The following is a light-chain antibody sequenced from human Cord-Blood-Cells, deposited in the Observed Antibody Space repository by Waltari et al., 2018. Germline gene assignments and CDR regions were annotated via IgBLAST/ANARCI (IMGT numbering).Light chain of an antibody. CDR1: ALPKQY. J-gene: IGLJ3*02. CDR2: KDS. CDR3: QSADSSVTV. Sequence: SYDLTQPPSVSVSPGQKARITCSGDALPKQYAYWYQQKPGQAPVLVIYKDSERPSGIPERFSGSSSGTTVTLTISGVQAEDEADYYCQSADSSVTVFGGGTKLTVL. V-gene: IGLV3-25*03.